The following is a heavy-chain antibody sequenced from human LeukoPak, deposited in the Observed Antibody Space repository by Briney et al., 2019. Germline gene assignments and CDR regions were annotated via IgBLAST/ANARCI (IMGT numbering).Heavy chain of an antibody. J-gene: IGHJ6*02. V-gene: IGHV4-39*01. CDR2: IYYSGST. D-gene: IGHD2-21*02. Sequence: SETLSLTCTVSGGSISSSSYYWGWIRQPPGKGLEWIGSIYYSGSTYYNPSLKCRVTISVDTSKNQFSLKLSSVTAADTAVYYCARQSIVVVTAAPYYYGMDVWGQGTTVTVSS. CDR3: ARQSIVVVTAAPYYYGMDV. CDR1: GGSISSSSYY.